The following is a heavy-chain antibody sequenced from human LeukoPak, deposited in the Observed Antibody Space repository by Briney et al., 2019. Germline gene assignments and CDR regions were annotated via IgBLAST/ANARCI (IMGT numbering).Heavy chain of an antibody. V-gene: IGHV4-34*01. CDR1: GGSISSYY. CDR3: ARGQLVDY. D-gene: IGHD6-6*01. Sequence: KPSVTLSLTCTVSGGSISSYYWSWIRQPPGKGLEWIGEINHRGSTNYNPSLKSRVTISVDTSKYQFSLRLSSVTAADTAVYYCARGQLVDYWGQGTLVTVSS. J-gene: IGHJ4*02. CDR2: INHRGST.